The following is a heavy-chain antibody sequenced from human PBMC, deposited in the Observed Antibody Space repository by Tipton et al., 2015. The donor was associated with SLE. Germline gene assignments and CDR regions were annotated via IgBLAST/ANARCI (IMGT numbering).Heavy chain of an antibody. V-gene: IGHV4-34*01. CDR1: GGSFSGYY. Sequence: TLSLTCAVYGGSFSGYYWSWIRQPPGKGLEWIGEINHSGSTNYNPSLKSRVTISVDTSKNQFSLKLSSVTAADTAVYYCARGGPLDWLGGAFDIWGQGTMVTVSS. J-gene: IGHJ3*02. CDR2: INHSGST. CDR3: ARGGPLDWLGGAFDI. D-gene: IGHD3-3*01.